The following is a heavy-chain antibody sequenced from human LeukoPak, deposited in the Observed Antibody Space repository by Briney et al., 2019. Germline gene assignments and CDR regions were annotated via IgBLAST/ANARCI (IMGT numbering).Heavy chain of an antibody. J-gene: IGHJ5*02. V-gene: IGHV1-8*03. CDR3: ARGGITIFGVVIEDWFDP. D-gene: IGHD3-3*01. CDR2: MNPNSGNT. CDR1: GYTFTSYD. Sequence: ASVKVSCKASGYTFTSYDINWVRQATGQGLEWMGWMNPNSGNTGYAQKFQGRVTITRNTSISTAYMELSSLRSEDTAVYYCARGGITIFGVVIEDWFDPWGQGTLVTVSS.